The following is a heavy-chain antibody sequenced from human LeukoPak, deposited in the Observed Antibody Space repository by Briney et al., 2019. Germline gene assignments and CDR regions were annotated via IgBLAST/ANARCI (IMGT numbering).Heavy chain of an antibody. J-gene: IGHJ4*02. CDR2: ISSSSSYI. Sequence: GGSLRLSCAASGFTFSSYSMNWVRQAPGKGLEWVSSISSSSSYIYYADSVKGRFTISRDNAKNSLYLQMNSLRAEDTAVYYCARELYCSGGSCYSEEDVDYWGQGTLVTVSS. V-gene: IGHV3-21*01. CDR3: ARELYCSGGSCYSEEDVDY. CDR1: GFTFSSYS. D-gene: IGHD2-15*01.